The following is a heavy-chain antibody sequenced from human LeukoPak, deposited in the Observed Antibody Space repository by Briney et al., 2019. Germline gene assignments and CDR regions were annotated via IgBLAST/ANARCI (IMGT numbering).Heavy chain of an antibody. J-gene: IGHJ4*02. Sequence: SETLSLICSVSGVPIRTYYWTWFRQPPGKGLEWIGYIYHTGSTNYNPSLKSRVTLSIDTSRSQFSLRLTSVTAADTAVYYCANYAGAPRSWGQGTLVTVSS. V-gene: IGHV4-59*08. D-gene: IGHD2-2*01. CDR3: ANYAGAPRS. CDR2: IYHTGST. CDR1: GVPIRTYY.